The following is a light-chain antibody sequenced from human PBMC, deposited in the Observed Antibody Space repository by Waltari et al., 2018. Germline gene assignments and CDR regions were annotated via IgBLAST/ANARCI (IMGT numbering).Light chain of an antibody. CDR2: WAS. J-gene: IGKJ4*01. CDR3: QQYDEIPLT. Sequence: DIVMTQSPDSLAVSLGERATINCKSSQSVLYSANNKNYLAWYQQKPGQPPRLIIYWASTRESGVPDRFSGSGSGTDFTLTISSLQAEDVAVYYCQQYDEIPLTFGGGTKVEIK. V-gene: IGKV4-1*01. CDR1: QSVLYSANNKNY.